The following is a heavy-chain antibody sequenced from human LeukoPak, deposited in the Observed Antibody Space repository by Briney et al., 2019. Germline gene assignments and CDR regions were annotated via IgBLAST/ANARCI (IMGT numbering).Heavy chain of an antibody. CDR3: AKDRLRYCSGGSCYGMDV. D-gene: IGHD2-15*01. CDR1: GFTFSSYA. Sequence: PEGSLRLSCAASGFTFSSYAISWVRQAPGKGLEWVSAISGSGGSTYYADSVKGRFTISRDNSKNTLYLQMNSLRAEDTAVYYCAKDRLRYCSGGSCYGMDVWGQGTTVTVSS. V-gene: IGHV3-23*01. J-gene: IGHJ6*02. CDR2: ISGSGGST.